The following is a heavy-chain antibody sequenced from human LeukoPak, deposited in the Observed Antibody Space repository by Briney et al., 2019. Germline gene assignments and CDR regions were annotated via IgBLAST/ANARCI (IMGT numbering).Heavy chain of an antibody. V-gene: IGHV4-39*01. J-gene: IGHJ4*02. Sequence: SETLSLTCTVSGGSIRSSYYYWGWIRQPPGKGLEWIGSIYDSGSTYYNPSLKSRVTISVDTSKNQFSLKLSSVTAADTAVYYCARGPDPNYDILTGHDYWGQGTLVTVSS. CDR3: ARGPDPNYDILTGHDY. CDR2: IYDSGST. CDR1: GGSIRSSYYY. D-gene: IGHD3-9*01.